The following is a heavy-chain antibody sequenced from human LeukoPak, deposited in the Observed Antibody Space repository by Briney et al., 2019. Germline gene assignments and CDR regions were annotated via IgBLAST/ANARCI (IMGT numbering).Heavy chain of an antibody. Sequence: SETLSLTCTVSGGSISSSSYYWGWIRQPPGKGLEWIGSIYYSGSTYYNPSLKSRVTISVDTSKNQFSLKLSSVTAADTAVYYCARDTTIFGVVITPFDYWGQGTLVTVSS. V-gene: IGHV4-39*02. CDR2: IYYSGST. CDR1: GGSISSSSYY. D-gene: IGHD3-3*01. J-gene: IGHJ4*02. CDR3: ARDTTIFGVVITPFDY.